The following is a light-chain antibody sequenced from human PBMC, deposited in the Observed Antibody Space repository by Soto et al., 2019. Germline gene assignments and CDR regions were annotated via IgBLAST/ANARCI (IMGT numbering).Light chain of an antibody. CDR2: DVS. Sequence: QSALTQPASGSGSPGQSITISCTGTSSDVGGYHYVSWYQQYPGKAPKVMIYDVSNRPSGVSNRFSGSKSGNTASLTISGLQAEDEADYYCSSYTTSSTYVFGTGTKVTVL. J-gene: IGLJ1*01. CDR3: SSYTTSSTYV. V-gene: IGLV2-14*01. CDR1: SSDVGGYHY.